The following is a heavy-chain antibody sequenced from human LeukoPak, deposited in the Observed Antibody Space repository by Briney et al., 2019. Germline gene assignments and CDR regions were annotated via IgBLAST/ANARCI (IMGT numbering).Heavy chain of an antibody. Sequence: PSETLSLTCTVSGGSISSSSYYWGWIRQPPGKGLEWIGSIYYSGSTYYNPSLKSRVTISVDTSKNQFSLTLSSVTAADTAVYYCARIGSGSYYSAGWGQGTLVTVSS. CDR3: ARIGSGSYYSAG. CDR1: GGSISSSSYY. J-gene: IGHJ4*02. CDR2: IYYSGST. V-gene: IGHV4-39*01. D-gene: IGHD3-10*01.